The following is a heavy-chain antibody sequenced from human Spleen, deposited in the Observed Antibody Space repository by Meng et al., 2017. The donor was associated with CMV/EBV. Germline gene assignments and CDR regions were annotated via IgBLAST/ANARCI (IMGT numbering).Heavy chain of an antibody. Sequence: SSSYYWGWIRHPPGTRLEWIGTIHSRRTTYYNPSLKSRVTISLDMSKNQFSLKLTSVTAADTAVYYCARDRSSGWYDGGSYNWYDPWGQGTLVTVSS. V-gene: IGHV4-39*07. J-gene: IGHJ5*02. D-gene: IGHD6-19*01. CDR2: IHSRRTT. CDR3: ARDRSSGWYDGGSYNWYDP. CDR1: SSSYY.